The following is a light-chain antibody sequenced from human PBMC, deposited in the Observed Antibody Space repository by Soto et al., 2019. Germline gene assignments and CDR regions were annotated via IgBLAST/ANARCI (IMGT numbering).Light chain of an antibody. Sequence: DIVMTQSPDSLAVSLGERATINCKSSQSVLYSSNNKNYLAWYQQKPGQPPKLLIYWASTRESGVPDRFSGSASGTDFTITISSLQAEDVAVYYCQQYYSTRTFGQGTKVEIK. CDR2: WAS. CDR1: QSVLYSSNNKNY. V-gene: IGKV4-1*01. J-gene: IGKJ1*01. CDR3: QQYYSTRT.